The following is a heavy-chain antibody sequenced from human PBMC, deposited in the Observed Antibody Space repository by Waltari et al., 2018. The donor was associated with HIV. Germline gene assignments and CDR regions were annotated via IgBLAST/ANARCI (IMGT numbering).Heavy chain of an antibody. Sequence: QVQLQESGPGLVKPSATLSLICNVSGGSVGSCHWSWIRQTPGKGLEWIGNIFHTGSSNLNPSLQGRVTIFIDTSKNQFFLRLISVTAADTALYYCARGGTIFGVAGLDCWGPGTMVTVSS. CDR2: IFHTGSS. CDR1: GGSVGSCH. J-gene: IGHJ4*02. CDR3: ARGGTIFGVAGLDC. D-gene: IGHD3-3*01. V-gene: IGHV4-59*02.